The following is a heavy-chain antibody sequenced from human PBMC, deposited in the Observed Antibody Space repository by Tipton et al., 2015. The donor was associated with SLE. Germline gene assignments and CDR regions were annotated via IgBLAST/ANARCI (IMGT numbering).Heavy chain of an antibody. CDR1: GGSISSYY. J-gene: IGHJ6*04. Sequence: TLSLTCTVSGGSISSYYWSWIRQPPGRGLEWIGYIYYSGSTNYNPSLKSRVTISVDTSKNQFSLNLNSVTAADTAVYYCARSGYKGFYFIDVWGRGTKVTVPS. CDR2: IYYSGST. D-gene: IGHD1-1*01. CDR3: ARSGYKGFYFIDV. V-gene: IGHV4-59*12.